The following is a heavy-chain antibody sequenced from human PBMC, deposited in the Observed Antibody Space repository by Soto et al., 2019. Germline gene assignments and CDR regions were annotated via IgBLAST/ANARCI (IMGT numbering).Heavy chain of an antibody. Sequence: XETLSLPFTVSGVSISSQYWSWIRQPPGKGLEWIGYIYDGGDTNYNPSLKSRVTISVDTSKNQFSLKLRSVTAADTAVYYCARVGDIVVVGPWFDSWGQGTLVTVSS. CDR2: IYDGGDT. CDR1: GVSISSQY. CDR3: ARVGDIVVVGPWFDS. J-gene: IGHJ5*01. V-gene: IGHV4-59*11. D-gene: IGHD2-2*01.